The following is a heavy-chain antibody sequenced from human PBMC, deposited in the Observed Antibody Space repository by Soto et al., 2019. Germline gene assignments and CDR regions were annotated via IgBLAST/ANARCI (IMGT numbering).Heavy chain of an antibody. Sequence: SETLSLTCTVSGSSISRYYWIWHRQPPGKGLEWIGYIYYSGSTNYNPSLKSRVTISVDTSKNQFSLKLSSVTAADTAVYYCARADLEKQWLEWGQGTLVTVSS. CDR3: ARADLEKQWLE. CDR1: GSSISRYY. D-gene: IGHD6-19*01. CDR2: IYYSGST. V-gene: IGHV4-59*01. J-gene: IGHJ4*02.